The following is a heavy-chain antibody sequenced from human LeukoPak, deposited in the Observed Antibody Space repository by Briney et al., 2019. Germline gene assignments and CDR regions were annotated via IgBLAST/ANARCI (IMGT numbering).Heavy chain of an antibody. CDR3: ARGGLVGAPRPEYFQH. CDR2: ISSSSSYI. J-gene: IGHJ1*01. D-gene: IGHD1-26*01. Sequence: GGTLRLSCAASGITFSSYGMNWVRQAPGKGLEWVSSISSSSSYIYYADSVKGRFTISRDDAKNSLYLQMNSLRAEDTAVYYCARGGLVGAPRPEYFQHWGQGTLVTVSS. V-gene: IGHV3-21*01. CDR1: GITFSSYG.